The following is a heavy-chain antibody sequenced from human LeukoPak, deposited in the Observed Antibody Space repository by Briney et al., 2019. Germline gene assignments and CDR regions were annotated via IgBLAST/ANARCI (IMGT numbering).Heavy chain of an antibody. Sequence: GTLRLSCAASGFTFSNSGMSWIRQPPGKGLEWIGEINHSGSTNYNPSLKSRVTISVDTSKNQFSLKLSSVTAADTAVYYCARGDMKKAVAGRGFDYWGQGTLVTASS. J-gene: IGHJ4*02. CDR3: ARGDMKKAVAGRGFDY. D-gene: IGHD6-19*01. CDR2: INHSGST. V-gene: IGHV4-34*01. CDR1: GFTFSNSG.